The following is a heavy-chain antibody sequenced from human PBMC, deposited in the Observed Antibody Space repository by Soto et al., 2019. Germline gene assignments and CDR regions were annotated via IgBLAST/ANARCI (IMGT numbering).Heavy chain of an antibody. D-gene: IGHD4-17*01. CDR3: ASINYGDYEGNDAFDI. V-gene: IGHV3-30-3*01. Sequence: GGSLRLSCAASGFTFSSYAMHWVRQAPGKGLEWVAVISYDGSNKYYADSVKGRFTISRDNSKNTLYLQMNSLRAEDTAVYYCASINYGDYEGNDAFDIWGQGTMVTVSS. CDR1: GFTFSSYA. J-gene: IGHJ3*02. CDR2: ISYDGSNK.